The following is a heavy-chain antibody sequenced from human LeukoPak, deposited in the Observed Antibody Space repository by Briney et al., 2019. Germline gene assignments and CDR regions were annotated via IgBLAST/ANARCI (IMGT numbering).Heavy chain of an antibody. CDR3: ASGAQGSSWIVY. Sequence: GGSLRLSCAASGFTSSSYWMHWVRQAPGKGLVWVSRINTDGSSTTYADSVKGRFTISRDNAKNTLYLQMNSLRDDDTAVYFCASGAQGSSWIVYWGQGTLVTVSS. CDR1: GFTSSSYW. D-gene: IGHD6-13*01. J-gene: IGHJ4*02. CDR2: INTDGSST. V-gene: IGHV3-74*01.